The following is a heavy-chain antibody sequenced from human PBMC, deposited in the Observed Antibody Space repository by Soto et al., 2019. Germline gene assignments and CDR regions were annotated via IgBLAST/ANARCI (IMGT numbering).Heavy chain of an antibody. J-gene: IGHJ6*03. V-gene: IGHV1-8*01. D-gene: IGHD3-10*02. CDR2: MNPNSGNT. Sequence: QVPLVQSGAEVKKPGASVKVSCKASGYTFTSYDINWVRQATGQGLEWMGWMNPNSGNTGYAQKFQGRVTMTRNTSISTAYMELSSLRSEDTAVYYCARGLFDYYYYYMDVWGKGTTVTVSS. CDR1: GYTFTSYD. CDR3: ARGLFDYYYYYMDV.